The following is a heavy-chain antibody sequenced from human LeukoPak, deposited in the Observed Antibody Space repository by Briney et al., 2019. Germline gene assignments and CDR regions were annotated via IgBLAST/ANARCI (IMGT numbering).Heavy chain of an antibody. Sequence: AGGSLRLSCAASGFTVSSSYMTWVRQAPGKGLEWVSVIYSGGSTHYAGSVKGRFTISRDNSKKTVYLQMNSLRAEDTAVYHCARAPYSSSWYFDYWGQGTLVTVSS. V-gene: IGHV3-66*01. J-gene: IGHJ4*02. CDR2: IYSGGST. CDR1: GFTVSSSY. CDR3: ARAPYSSSWYFDY. D-gene: IGHD6-13*01.